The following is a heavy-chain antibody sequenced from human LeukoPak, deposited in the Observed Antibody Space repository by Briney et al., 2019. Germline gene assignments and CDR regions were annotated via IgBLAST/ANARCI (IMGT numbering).Heavy chain of an antibody. CDR2: ISGSGGST. Sequence: PGGSLRLSCAASGFTFSSYAMSWVRQAPGKGLEWVSGISGSGGSTYYADSVKGRFPISRDDSKNTLYLQMNSLRGEDTAVYYCAKAVSGSYSFDYWGQGTLVTVSS. CDR3: AKAVSGSYSFDY. D-gene: IGHD1-26*01. CDR1: GFTFSSYA. V-gene: IGHV3-23*01. J-gene: IGHJ4*02.